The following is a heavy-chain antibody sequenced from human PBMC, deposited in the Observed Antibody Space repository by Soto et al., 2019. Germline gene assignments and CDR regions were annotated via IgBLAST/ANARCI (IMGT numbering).Heavy chain of an antibody. D-gene: IGHD5-12*01. Sequence: GGSLRLSCAASGFAFSSYWMSWVRQAPGKGLEWVANIKQDGSEKYYVDSVKGRFTISRDNAKNSLYLQMNSLRAEDTAVYYCARDRTRYEMATIGLDYWGQGTLVTVSS. CDR1: GFAFSSYW. CDR3: ARDRTRYEMATIGLDY. J-gene: IGHJ4*02. CDR2: IKQDGSEK. V-gene: IGHV3-7*03.